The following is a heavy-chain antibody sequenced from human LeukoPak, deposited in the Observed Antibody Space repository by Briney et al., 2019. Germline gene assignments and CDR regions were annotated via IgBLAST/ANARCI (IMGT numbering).Heavy chain of an antibody. Sequence: GGSLRLSCAASGFTFSSYSMNWVRQAPGKGLEWVSYISSSSSTIYYADSVKGRFTISRDNAKNSLYLQMNSLRAEDTAVYYCARDPGTGLVVITAWFDYWGQGTLVTVSS. CDR1: GFTFSSYS. V-gene: IGHV3-48*01. J-gene: IGHJ4*02. CDR3: ARDPGTGLVVITAWFDY. D-gene: IGHD3-22*01. CDR2: ISSSSSTI.